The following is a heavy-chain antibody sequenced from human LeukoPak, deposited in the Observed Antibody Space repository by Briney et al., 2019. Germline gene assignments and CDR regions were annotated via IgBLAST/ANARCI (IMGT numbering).Heavy chain of an antibody. Sequence: GGSLRLSCAASGFTFSSYAMSWVRQAPGKGLEWVSAISGSGGSTFYADSVKGRFTISRDNSENTLSLQMNSLRAEDTAVCYCAKGTVGYCSGGSCYPLDYWGQGTLVTVSS. CDR1: GFTFSSYA. V-gene: IGHV3-23*01. J-gene: IGHJ4*02. CDR3: AKGTVGYCSGGSCYPLDY. D-gene: IGHD2-15*01. CDR2: ISGSGGST.